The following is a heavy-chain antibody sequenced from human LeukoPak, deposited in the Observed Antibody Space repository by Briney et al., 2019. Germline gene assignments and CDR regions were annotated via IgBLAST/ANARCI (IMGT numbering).Heavy chain of an antibody. D-gene: IGHD2-21*02. Sequence: RALLLSCAASGFAFSCDWMSWVRPAPGKGREWVANIKQDGSEKYYMDSVKGRFTISRDNSKNSLYLQMNSLRAEDTAVYYCARVRPGICGGACPDAFDIWGQGTMVTVSS. CDR2: IKQDGSEK. CDR3: ARVRPGICGGACPDAFDI. V-gene: IGHV3-7*01. CDR1: GFAFSCDW. J-gene: IGHJ3*02.